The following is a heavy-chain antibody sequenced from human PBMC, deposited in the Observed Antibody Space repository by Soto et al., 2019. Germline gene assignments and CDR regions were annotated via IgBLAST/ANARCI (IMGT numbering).Heavy chain of an antibody. Sequence: GGSLRLSCAASGFTFSTYGMHWVRQAPGKGLEWVAVISYDGSNEYYADSVKGRFTISRDNSKNTLYLQMNSLRAEDTAVYYCARGAYYYNSSGPLRIWGQGTMVTVSS. J-gene: IGHJ3*02. CDR1: GFTFSTYG. CDR3: ARGAYYYNSSGPLRI. V-gene: IGHV3-30*03. CDR2: ISYDGSNE. D-gene: IGHD3-22*01.